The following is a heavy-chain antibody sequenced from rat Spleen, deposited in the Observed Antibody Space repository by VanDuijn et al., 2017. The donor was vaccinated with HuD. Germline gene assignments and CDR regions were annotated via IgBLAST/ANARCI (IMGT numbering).Heavy chain of an antibody. Sequence: EVQLVESGGGLVQPGRSLKVSCVASGFTFNNYWMSWIRQAPGKGLEWVASITNSGGSIHYPDSVKGRFTISRDNAQNTLYLQINSLRSEDTATYYCTRGYAHYWGQGVMVTVSS. V-gene: IGHV5-31*01. CDR3: TRGYAHY. D-gene: IGHD1-12*01. J-gene: IGHJ2*01. CDR2: ITNSGGSI. CDR1: GFTFNNYW.